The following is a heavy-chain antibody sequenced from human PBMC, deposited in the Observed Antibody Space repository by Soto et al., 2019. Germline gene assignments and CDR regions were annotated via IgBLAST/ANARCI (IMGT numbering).Heavy chain of an antibody. Sequence: ASVKVSCKASGYTFTSYCISWVLQAPGQGLEWMGWISAYNGNTNYAQKLQGRVTMTTDTSTSTAYMELRSLRSDDTAVYYCARDVALWFGELGTDPWGQGTLVTVSS. D-gene: IGHD3-10*01. CDR2: ISAYNGNT. J-gene: IGHJ5*02. CDR3: ARDVALWFGELGTDP. V-gene: IGHV1-18*01. CDR1: GYTFTSYC.